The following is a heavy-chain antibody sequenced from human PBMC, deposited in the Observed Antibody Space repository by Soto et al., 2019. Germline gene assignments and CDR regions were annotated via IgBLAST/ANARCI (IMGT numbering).Heavy chain of an antibody. J-gene: IGHJ6*02. CDR3: AREPGIAVAGTDYYYYGMDV. V-gene: IGHV1-18*04. Sequence: GASVKVSCKASGYTFTSYGISWVRQAPGQGLEWMGWISAYNGNTNYAQKLQGRVTMTTDTSKNQFSLQLNSVTPEDTAVYYCAREPGIAVAGTDYYYYGMDVWGQGTTVTVSS. D-gene: IGHD6-19*01. CDR1: GYTFTSYG. CDR2: ISAYNGNT.